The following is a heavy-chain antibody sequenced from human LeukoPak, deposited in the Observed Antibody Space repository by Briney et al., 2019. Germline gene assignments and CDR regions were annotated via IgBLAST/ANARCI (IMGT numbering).Heavy chain of an antibody. CDR3: ARDPPREYYDILTGYFSQDYYFDY. J-gene: IGHJ4*02. D-gene: IGHD3-9*01. CDR2: INPSGGST. V-gene: IGHV1-46*01. CDR1: GYTFTGYY. Sequence: ASVKVCCKASGYTFTGYYMHWVRQAPGQGLEWMGIINPSGGSTSYAQKFQGRGTMTRDTSTSTVYMELSSLRSEDTAVYYCARDPPREYYDILTGYFSQDYYFDYWGQGTLVTVSS.